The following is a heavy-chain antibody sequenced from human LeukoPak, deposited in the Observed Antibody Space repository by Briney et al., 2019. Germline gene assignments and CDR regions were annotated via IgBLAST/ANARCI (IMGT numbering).Heavy chain of an antibody. Sequence: GGSLRLSCAASGFTFSSYGMHWVRQAPAKGLEWVAFIRYDGSNKYYADSVKGRFTISRDNSKNTLYLQMNSLRAEDTAVYYCAKDRTRAYYYYYYYMDVWAKETTVTVSS. CDR2: IRYDGSNK. D-gene: IGHD1-7*01. J-gene: IGHJ6*03. CDR3: AKDRTRAYYYYYYYMDV. V-gene: IGHV3-30*02. CDR1: GFTFSSYG.